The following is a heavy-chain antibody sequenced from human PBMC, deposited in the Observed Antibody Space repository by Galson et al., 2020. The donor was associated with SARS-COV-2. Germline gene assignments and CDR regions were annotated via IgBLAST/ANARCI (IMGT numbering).Heavy chain of an antibody. CDR1: GFTFGDYA. CDR2: IRSKAYGGTT. Sequence: SLRLSCTASGFTFGDYAMSWFRQAPGKGLEWVGFIRSKAYGGTTEYAASVKGTFTISRDDSKSSAYLQMNSLKTEDTAVYYCTRDYSSSNPMEWVADAFDIWGQGTMVTVSS. J-gene: IGHJ3*02. CDR3: TRDYSSSNPMEWVADAFDI. V-gene: IGHV3-49*03. D-gene: IGHD6-13*01.